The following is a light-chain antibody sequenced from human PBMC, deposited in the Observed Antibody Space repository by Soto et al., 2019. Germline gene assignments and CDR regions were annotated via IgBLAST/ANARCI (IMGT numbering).Light chain of an antibody. V-gene: IGKV3-20*01. J-gene: IGKJ1*01. CDR1: QSVSNSF. Sequence: IVLTQSPGTLSLSPGERATLSCRASQSVSNSFLAWYQQKPGQATRLLIYGASNRDTGIPDRFSGSGSGTDFTLTISRLEPEEFAVYYCQQYVTSPWAFGQGTKVEIE. CDR2: GAS. CDR3: QQYVTSPWA.